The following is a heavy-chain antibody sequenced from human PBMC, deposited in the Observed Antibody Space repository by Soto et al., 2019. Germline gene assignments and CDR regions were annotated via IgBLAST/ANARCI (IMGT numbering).Heavy chain of an antibody. J-gene: IGHJ4*02. V-gene: IGHV4-59*01. CDR3: ARDATLRY. CDR2: IHSSGST. CDR1: DGSMDGFY. D-gene: IGHD2-15*01. Sequence: SETLSLTCSVSDGSMDGFYWNWIRQPPGKGLEWIGYIHSSGSTNYNPSLKSRVTISIGMSKNQFSLNLTSVTAADTAVYYCARDATLRYWGQGTLVTVSS.